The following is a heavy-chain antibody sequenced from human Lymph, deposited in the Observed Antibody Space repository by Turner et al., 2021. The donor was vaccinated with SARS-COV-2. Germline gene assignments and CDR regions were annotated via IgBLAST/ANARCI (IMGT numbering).Heavy chain of an antibody. J-gene: IGHJ4*02. D-gene: IGHD2-15*01. Sequence: QVQLVQSGAEGKKPGASVKVSCKASGYTFTSYYMHWVRQAPGQGIEWMGIINPSGDSTSYAQKFQGRVTMTRDTSTSTVYMELSSLRSEETAVYYCARVVPGGFDYLGQGTPVTVSS. CDR3: ARVVPGGFDY. V-gene: IGHV1-46*01. CDR1: GYTFTSYY. CDR2: INPSGDST.